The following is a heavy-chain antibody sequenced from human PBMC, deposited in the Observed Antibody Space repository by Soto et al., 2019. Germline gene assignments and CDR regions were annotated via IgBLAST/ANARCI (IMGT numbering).Heavy chain of an antibody. CDR1: GFPFSSYA. J-gene: IGHJ3*02. Sequence: PGGSLTLSCAASGFPFSSYAMSWVRQAPGKGLEWVSAISGSGGSTYYADSVKGRFTISRDNSKNTLYLQMNSLRAEDTAVYYCAKDLYYYDSSGYYSGPQADDAFDIWGQGTMVTVSS. CDR2: ISGSGGST. V-gene: IGHV3-23*01. D-gene: IGHD3-22*01. CDR3: AKDLYYYDSSGYYSGPQADDAFDI.